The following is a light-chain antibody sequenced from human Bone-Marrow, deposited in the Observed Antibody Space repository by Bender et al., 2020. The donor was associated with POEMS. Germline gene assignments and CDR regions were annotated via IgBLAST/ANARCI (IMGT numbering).Light chain of an antibody. CDR1: SSDIGTYDY. CDR2: DAS. Sequence: QSALTQPASVSGSPGQSITISCTGTSSDIGTYDYVSWYQQHPGKAPKLMIYDASNRPSGVSNRFSGSKSGTTASLTISGLQADDEADYYCSSFTSSSTFVFGTGTKLTVL. V-gene: IGLV2-14*01. J-gene: IGLJ1*01. CDR3: SSFTSSSTFV.